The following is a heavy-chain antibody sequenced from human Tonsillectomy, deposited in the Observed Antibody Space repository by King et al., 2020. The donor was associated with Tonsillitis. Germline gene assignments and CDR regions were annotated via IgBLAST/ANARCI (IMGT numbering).Heavy chain of an antibody. J-gene: IGHJ4*02. CDR3: ARDNYDSSGYYIDY. D-gene: IGHD3-22*01. Sequence: QLQESGPGLVKPSETLSLTCTVSGGSISSYYWSWIRQPPGKGLEYIGFIYYSGRTNYNPSLKSRVTISVDTSKNQFSLKLSSVTAADTAVYYCARDNYDSSGYYIDYWGQGTLVTVSS. CDR2: IYYSGRT. CDR1: GGSISSYY. V-gene: IGHV4-59*01.